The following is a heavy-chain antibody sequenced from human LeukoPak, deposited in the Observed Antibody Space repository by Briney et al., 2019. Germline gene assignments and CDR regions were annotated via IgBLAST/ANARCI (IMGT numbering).Heavy chain of an antibody. V-gene: IGHV1-3*01. CDR2: INAGNGNT. D-gene: IGHD6-19*01. CDR1: GYTFTSYA. J-gene: IGHJ4*02. CDR3: ARDSSGWYYFDY. Sequence: ASAKVSCKASGYTFTSYAMHWVRQAPGQRLEWTGWINAGNGNTKYSQKFQGRVTITRDTSASTAYMELSSLRSEDTAVYYCARDSSGWYYFDYWGQGTLVTVSS.